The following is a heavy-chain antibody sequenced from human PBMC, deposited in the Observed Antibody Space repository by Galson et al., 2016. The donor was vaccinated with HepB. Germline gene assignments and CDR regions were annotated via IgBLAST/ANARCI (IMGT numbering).Heavy chain of an antibody. CDR3: ARESKGGMDA. Sequence: SLRLSCAASGFTVSNSYMSWVRQAPGKGLEWVSVIYSVGGGGSTYYADSVKGRFTISRDNSKNTPYLQMKSLRAEDTAVYYCARESKGGMDAWGQGTTVTVSS. V-gene: IGHV3-53*01. D-gene: IGHD5/OR15-5a*01. CDR1: GFTVSNSY. CDR2: IYSVGGGGST. J-gene: IGHJ6*02.